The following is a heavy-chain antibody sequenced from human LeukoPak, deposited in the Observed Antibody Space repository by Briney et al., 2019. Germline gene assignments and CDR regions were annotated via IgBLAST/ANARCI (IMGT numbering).Heavy chain of an antibody. D-gene: IGHD3-16*02. CDR3: AKGGLIAYFDY. J-gene: IGHJ4*02. CDR2: ISGSDDST. Sequence: GGSLRLSCAASGLTFSSYAMSWVRQAPGKGLEWVSAISGSDDSTYYADSVKGRFTISRDNSKNTLHLQMNSLRAEDTALYYCAKGGLIAYFDYWGQGTLVTVSS. CDR1: GLTFSSYA. V-gene: IGHV3-23*01.